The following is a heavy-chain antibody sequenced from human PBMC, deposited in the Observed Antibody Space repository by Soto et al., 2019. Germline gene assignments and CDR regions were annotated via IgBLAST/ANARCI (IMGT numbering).Heavy chain of an antibody. V-gene: IGHV4-39*01. D-gene: IGHD6-19*01. CDR2: IYYSGST. J-gene: IGHJ6*02. CDR1: GGSISSSSYY. Sequence: QLKLQESGPGLVKPSETLSLTCTVSGGSISSSSYYWGWIRQPPGKGLEWIGSIYYSGSTYYNPSLKSRVTISVYTSKTQFSLKLSSVSAADTAVYYCARHTIALAGTETYYYYGMDVWCRGSTVTVSS. CDR3: ARHTIALAGTETYYYYGMDV.